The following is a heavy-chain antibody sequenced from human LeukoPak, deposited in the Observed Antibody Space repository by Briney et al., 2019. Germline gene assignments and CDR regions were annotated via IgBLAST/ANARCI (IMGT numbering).Heavy chain of an antibody. CDR1: GGSISSGGYY. D-gene: IGHD2-2*01. J-gene: IGHJ4*02. V-gene: IGHV4-31*03. CDR3: ARTQFVVVPAAMSVYFDY. CDR2: IYYSGGT. Sequence: PSETLSLTCTVSGGSISSGGYYWSWIRQHPGKGLEWIGYIYYSGGTYYNPSLKSRVTISVDTSKNQFSLKLSSVTAADTAVYYCARTQFVVVPAAMSVYFDYWGQGTLVTVSS.